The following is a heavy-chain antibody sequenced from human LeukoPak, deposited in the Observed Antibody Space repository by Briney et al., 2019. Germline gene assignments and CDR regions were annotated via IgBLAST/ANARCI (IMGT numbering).Heavy chain of an antibody. D-gene: IGHD2-2*01. Sequence: SETLSLTCAVSGGSVSTYYWSWIRQPPGKGLEWIGYIHHSGSTNYNPSLKSRDTVSIDTSKNQFSLKLRSVTAADTAVYYCARAYCTSTSCSWFDPWGQGTLVTVSS. CDR2: IHHSGST. J-gene: IGHJ5*02. V-gene: IGHV4-59*02. CDR3: ARAYCTSTSCSWFDP. CDR1: GGSVSTYY.